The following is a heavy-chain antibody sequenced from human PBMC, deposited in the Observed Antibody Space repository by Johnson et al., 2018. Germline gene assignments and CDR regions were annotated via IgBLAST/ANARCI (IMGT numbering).Heavy chain of an antibody. D-gene: IGHD4-11*01. CDR3: VRDSTRTVN. V-gene: IGHV3-30-3*01. CDR1: GFTFSGYA. CDR2: ISYDGSNE. Sequence: QVQLVQSGGGVVQPGRSLRLSCAASGFTFSGYAMHWVRQAPGKGLEWVAVISYDGSNEYYADSVKGRFTVSREDAKNSVFLQMNSLRVEDTAVYYCVRDSTRTVNWGQGTLVSVSS. J-gene: IGHJ4*02.